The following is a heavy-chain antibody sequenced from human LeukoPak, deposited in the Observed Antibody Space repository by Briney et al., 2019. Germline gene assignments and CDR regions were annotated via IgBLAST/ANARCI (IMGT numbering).Heavy chain of an antibody. Sequence: SETLSLTCGVSGGSITTTNYWSWVRQPPGGGLEWIGEVSLAGRARYNPSLKNRVNISIDESKNHLYLNLASVTAADTAVYYCSRESGPFCPFGHWGQGTLVAVTS. D-gene: IGHD1-26*01. J-gene: IGHJ4*02. V-gene: IGHV4-4*02. CDR2: VSLAGRA. CDR3: SRESGPFCPFGH. CDR1: GGSITTTNY.